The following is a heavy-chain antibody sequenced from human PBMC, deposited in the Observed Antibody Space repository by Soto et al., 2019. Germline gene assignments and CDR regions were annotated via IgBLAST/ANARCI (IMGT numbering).Heavy chain of an antibody. J-gene: IGHJ4*02. Sequence: GGSLRLSCAASGFTFSSYGMHWVRQAPGKGLEWVAVISYDGSNKYYADSVKGRFTISRDNSKNTLYLQMNSLRAEDTAVYYCAKGGTGLGYWGQGTLVTVSS. CDR3: AKGGTGLGY. CDR2: ISYDGSNK. V-gene: IGHV3-30*18. D-gene: IGHD3-9*01. CDR1: GFTFSSYG.